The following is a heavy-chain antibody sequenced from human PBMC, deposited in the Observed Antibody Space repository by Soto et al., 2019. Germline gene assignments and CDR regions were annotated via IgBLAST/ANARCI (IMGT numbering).Heavy chain of an antibody. CDR2: ISNDGSNK. V-gene: IGHV3-30*18. CDR3: AKEWVYDSSGWSFDY. Sequence: GGSLRLSCAASGFTFSRYGMHWVRQAPGKGLEWVAVISNDGSNKYYADSVKGRFTISRDNSKNTLYLQMNSLRAEDTAVYYCAKEWVYDSSGWSFDYWGQGTLVTVSS. CDR1: GFTFSRYG. J-gene: IGHJ4*02. D-gene: IGHD3-22*01.